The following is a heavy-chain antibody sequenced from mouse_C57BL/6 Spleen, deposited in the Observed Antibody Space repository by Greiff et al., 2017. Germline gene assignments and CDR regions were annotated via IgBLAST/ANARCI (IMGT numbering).Heavy chain of an antibody. V-gene: IGHV1-80*01. CDR3: ARDGDYDEGFAY. D-gene: IGHD2-4*01. CDR1: AYAFSSYW. J-gene: IGHJ3*01. CDR2: IYPGDGDT. Sequence: VQLQQSGASVKISCKASAYAFSSYWMNWVKQRPGKGLEWIGQIYPGDGDTNYNGKFKGKATLTADKSSSTAYMQLSSLTSEDSAVYFYARDGDYDEGFAYWGQGTLVTVSA.